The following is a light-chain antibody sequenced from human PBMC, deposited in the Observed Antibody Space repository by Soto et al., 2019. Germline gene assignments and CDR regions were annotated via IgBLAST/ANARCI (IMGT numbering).Light chain of an antibody. CDR3: GTWDDSLSSGV. V-gene: IGLV1-51*01. CDR1: SSNIGNNY. J-gene: IGLJ2*01. CDR2: DNN. Sequence: QSALTQPHSVSAAPGQKVTISCSGGSSNIGNNYVSWYQQLPGTAPKLLIYDNNKRPSGIPDRFSGSKSGTSATLGITGLQTGDEAHYYCGTWDDSLSSGVFGGGPKLTVL.